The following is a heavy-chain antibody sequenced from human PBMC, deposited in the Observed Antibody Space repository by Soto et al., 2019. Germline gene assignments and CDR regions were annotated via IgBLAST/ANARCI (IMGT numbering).Heavy chain of an antibody. D-gene: IGHD2-2*02. CDR1: GGSVISDSDW. CDR2: INYSGFT. J-gene: IGHJ5*02. CDR3: AAIPRGGRFWGWFGP. Sequence: QVQLQESGPGAVKHSETLYLTCTVSGGSVISDSDWWTWIRQSPGKGLEWVGYINYSGFTKYNPSLESRVTVSVDTSKSQFSLNLNSVTAADTAMYYCAAIPRGGRFWGWFGPWGQGTLVTVSS. V-gene: IGHV4-61*01.